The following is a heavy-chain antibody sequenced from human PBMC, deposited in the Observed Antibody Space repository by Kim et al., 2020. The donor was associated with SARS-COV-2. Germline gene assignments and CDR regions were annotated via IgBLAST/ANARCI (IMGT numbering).Heavy chain of an antibody. J-gene: IGHJ3*02. V-gene: IGHV4-39*07. CDR2: IYYAGDT. CDR1: GGSVSDPTYY. CDR3: ARGKGRYCGGYCYFAFVI. D-gene: IGHD2-21*02. Sequence: SETLSLTCAVSGGSVSDPTYYWGWIRQPPGKGLEWIGSIYYAGDTFYNPSLKRRVTISVDMSKNQFSLKLSSVTAADTAVYYCARGKGRYCGGYCYFAFVIWGRGPVATLSS.